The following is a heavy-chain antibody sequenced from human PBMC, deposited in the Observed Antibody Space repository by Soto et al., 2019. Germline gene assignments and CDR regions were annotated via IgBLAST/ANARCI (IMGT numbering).Heavy chain of an antibody. Sequence: EEQLVESGGGLVQPGGSLTLSCVGSGFTFSDHYMEWVRQAPGKGLEWVVRSRNKAKSYTTDYAASVKGRFTISRYLSKNSLYLQMHNLKIDDTAVYYCSRLEGGWGQGTLVTVSS. V-gene: IGHV3-72*01. CDR1: GFTFSDHY. CDR3: SRLEGG. J-gene: IGHJ4*02. CDR2: SRNKAKSYTT. D-gene: IGHD3-3*01.